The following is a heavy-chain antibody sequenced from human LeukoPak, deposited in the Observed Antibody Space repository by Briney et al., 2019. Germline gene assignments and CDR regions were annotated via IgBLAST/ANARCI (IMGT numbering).Heavy chain of an antibody. CDR2: IIPIFGTA. CDR1: GGTFSSYA. J-gene: IGHJ4*02. D-gene: IGHD3-10*01. Sequence: SVKVSCKASGGTFSSYAISWVRQAPGQGLEWMGGIIPIFGTANYAQKFQGRVTITADESTSTAYMELSSLRSEDTAVYYCARGSCTIGGCSSVGFGELLTPYYFDYWGQGTLVTVSS. CDR3: ARGSCTIGGCSSVGFGELLTPYYFDY. V-gene: IGHV1-69*13.